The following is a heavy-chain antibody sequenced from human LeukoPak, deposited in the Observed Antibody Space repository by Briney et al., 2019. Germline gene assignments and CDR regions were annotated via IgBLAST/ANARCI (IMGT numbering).Heavy chain of an antibody. J-gene: IGHJ4*02. CDR3: ARLGATTRNYCSSTTCSIDY. D-gene: IGHD2-2*01. Sequence: GESLKISCQGSGYSFRNYWIGWVRQVPGKGLEWMGLIYPGDSDITYSPSFEGQVTISADESISTAYLQWSSLKASDTAMYYCARLGATTRNYCSSTTCSIDYWGQGTLVTVSS. CDR1: GYSFRNYW. CDR2: IYPGDSDI. V-gene: IGHV5-51*01.